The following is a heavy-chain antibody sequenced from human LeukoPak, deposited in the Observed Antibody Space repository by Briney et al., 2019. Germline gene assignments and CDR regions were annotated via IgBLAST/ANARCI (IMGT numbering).Heavy chain of an antibody. D-gene: IGHD6-13*01. CDR1: GFTFSSYS. CDR2: ISSSSSYI. CDR3: ARDPGIAAAPDGMDV. Sequence: GGSLRLSCAASGFTFSSYSMNWVRQAPGKGLEWVSSISSSSSYIYYADSVKGRFTISRDNAKNSLYLQMNSLRAEDTAVYYCARDPGIAAAPDGMDVWGQGTTVTVSS. J-gene: IGHJ6*02. V-gene: IGHV3-21*01.